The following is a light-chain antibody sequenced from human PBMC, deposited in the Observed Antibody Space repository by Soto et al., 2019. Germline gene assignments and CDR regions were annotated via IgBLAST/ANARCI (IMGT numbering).Light chain of an antibody. CDR1: SSDFGGYNY. J-gene: IGLJ2*01. Sequence: QSALTQPPSASGSPGQSVTISCTGTSSDFGGYNYVSWYQQHPGKAPKLVIYEVTKRPSGVPDRFSGSKSGNTASLTVSGLQAEDEADYCCSSEVGGMVFGGGTNLTV. V-gene: IGLV2-8*01. CDR2: EVT. CDR3: SSEVGGMV.